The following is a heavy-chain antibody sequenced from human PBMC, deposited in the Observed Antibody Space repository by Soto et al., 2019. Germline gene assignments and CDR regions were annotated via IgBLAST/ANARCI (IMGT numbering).Heavy chain of an antibody. CDR1: GGTFSSYA. CDR2: VIPIFGTA. J-gene: IGHJ6*01. Sequence: QVQLVQSGAEVKKPGSSVKVSCKASGGTFSSYAISWVRQAPGQGLEWMGGVIPIFGTANYAQKFQGRVTITADESTSTAYMELSSLRSEDTAVYYSAIPAEGPLFLMKKNSGNYGMDVWGQASTVTVPS. D-gene: IGHD2-15*01. V-gene: IGHV1-69*01. CDR3: AIPAEGPLFLMKKNSGNYGMDV.